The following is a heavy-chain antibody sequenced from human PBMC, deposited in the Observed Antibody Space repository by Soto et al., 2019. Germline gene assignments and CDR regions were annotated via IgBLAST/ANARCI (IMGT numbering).Heavy chain of an antibody. J-gene: IGHJ4*02. CDR3: ARMGGSSSWVDY. V-gene: IGHV2-70*04. Sequence: GSGPTLLNPTQTLTLTCTFSGFSLNSHRMRVNWIRQAPGKALEWLARIDWNGDKFYSTSLKTRLTISKDTSKNQVFLTMTNMDPVDTATYYCARMGGSSSWVDYWGQGTRVTVSS. CDR2: IDWNGDK. CDR1: GFSLNSHRMR. D-gene: IGHD6-13*01.